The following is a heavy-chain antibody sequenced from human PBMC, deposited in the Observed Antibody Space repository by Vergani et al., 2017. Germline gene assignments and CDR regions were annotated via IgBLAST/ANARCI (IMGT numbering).Heavy chain of an antibody. D-gene: IGHD3-3*01. J-gene: IGHJ4*02. CDR3: ARYGRFLEWPGPYYFDY. CDR2: IWYDGSNK. Sequence: QVQLVESGGGVVQPGRSLRLSCAASGFTFSSYGMHWVRQAPGKGLEWVAVIWYDGSNKYYADSVKGRFTISRDNSKNTLYLKMNSLRAEDTAVYYCARYGRFLEWPGPYYFDYWGQGTLVTVSS. CDR1: GFTFSSYG. V-gene: IGHV3-33*01.